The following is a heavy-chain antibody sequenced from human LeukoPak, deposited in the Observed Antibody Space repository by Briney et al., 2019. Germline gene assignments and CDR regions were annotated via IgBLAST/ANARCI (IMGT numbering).Heavy chain of an antibody. CDR2: IYSSGST. CDR1: GVSISSGSNY. J-gene: IGHJ3*02. Sequence: SETLSLTCRVSGVSISSGSNYWGWIRQPPGKTLEWIGSIYSSGSTYYNPSLKSRVTISVDTSKNQFSLKLSSVTAADTAVYYCARHVWSSSGSEAFDIWGQGTMVTVSS. D-gene: IGHD2-15*01. V-gene: IGHV4-39*01. CDR3: ARHVWSSSGSEAFDI.